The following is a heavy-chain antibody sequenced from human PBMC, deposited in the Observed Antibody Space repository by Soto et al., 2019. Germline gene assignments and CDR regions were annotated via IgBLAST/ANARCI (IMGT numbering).Heavy chain of an antibody. CDR1: EYTFTNYT. Sequence: ASVKVSCKAASEYTFTNYTMHWVRQAPGQKLEWMGWINAGSGNAKCSQKLQGRVTITRDTSASTAYMDLSSLRSEDTAVYYCARDVGEAAADYYYYYGMDVWGQGTTVTVSS. J-gene: IGHJ6*02. CDR3: ARDVGEAAADYYYYYGMDV. V-gene: IGHV1-3*01. D-gene: IGHD3-10*01. CDR2: INAGSGNA.